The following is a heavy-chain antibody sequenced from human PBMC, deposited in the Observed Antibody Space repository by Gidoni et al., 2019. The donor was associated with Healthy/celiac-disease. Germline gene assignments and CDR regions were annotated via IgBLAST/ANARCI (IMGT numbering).Heavy chain of an antibody. CDR3: ARIDNRRAAADAFDI. J-gene: IGHJ3*02. Sequence: QVQLQESGPGLVKPSQTLSLPCTVSGGYISSGGYYWSWIRQHPGKGLEWIGYIYYSGSTYYNPSLKSLVTISVDTSKNQFSLKLTSVTAADTAVYYCARIDNRRAAADAFDIWGQGTMVTVSS. V-gene: IGHV4-31*01. CDR1: GGYISSGGYY. CDR2: IYYSGST. D-gene: IGHD6-13*01.